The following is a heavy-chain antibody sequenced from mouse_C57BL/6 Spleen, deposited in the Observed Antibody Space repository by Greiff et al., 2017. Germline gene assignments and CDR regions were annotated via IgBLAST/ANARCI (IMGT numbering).Heavy chain of an antibody. V-gene: IGHV1-82*01. D-gene: IGHD2-5*01. CDR1: GYAFSSSW. CDR2: IYPGDGDT. J-gene: IGHJ3*01. CDR3: ARGDYSNYAY. Sequence: QVQLKESGPELVKPGASVKISCKASGYAFSSSWMNWVKQRPGKGLEWIGRIYPGDGDTNYNGKFKGKATLTADKSSSTAYMQLSSLTSEDSAVYFCARGDYSNYAYWGQGTLVTVSA.